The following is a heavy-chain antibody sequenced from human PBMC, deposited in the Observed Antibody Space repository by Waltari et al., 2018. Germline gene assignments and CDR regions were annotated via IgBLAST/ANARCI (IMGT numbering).Heavy chain of an antibody. D-gene: IGHD3-10*01. CDR3: AKDAFGNTYLDH. CDR2: ASFEGSTT. V-gene: IGHV3-30*18. J-gene: IGHJ5*02. CDR1: GFSTRHFG. Sequence: QVQLVESGGGVVQPGMSLSVSCAASGFSTRHFGMHWVRQAPGKGLEWVALASFEGSTTYHADSVRGRFTISRDNSKNTLYLDINTLRVDDTAIYYCAKDAFGNTYLDHWGQGTLVTVSS.